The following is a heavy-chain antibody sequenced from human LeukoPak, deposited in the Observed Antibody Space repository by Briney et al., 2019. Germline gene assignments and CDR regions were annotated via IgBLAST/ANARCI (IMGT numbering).Heavy chain of an antibody. CDR3: ARDFSGGGDFDY. J-gene: IGHJ4*02. CDR1: GGSVSSGSYY. CDR2: IYYSGST. Sequence: SETLSLTCTVSGGSVSSGSYYWSWIRQPPGKRLEWIGYIYYSGSTNYDPSLKSRVTISVDTSKNQFSLNLSSVTAADTAVYYCARDFSGGGDFDYWGQGTLVTVSS. D-gene: IGHD3-10*01. V-gene: IGHV4-61*01.